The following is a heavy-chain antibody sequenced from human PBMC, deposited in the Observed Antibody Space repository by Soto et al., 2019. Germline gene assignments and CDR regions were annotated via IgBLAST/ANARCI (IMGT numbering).Heavy chain of an antibody. V-gene: IGHV3-9*01. Sequence: GGSLRLSCAASGFTFDDYAMHWVRQAPGKGLEWVSGISWNSGSIGYADSVKGRFTISRDNAKNSLYLQMNSLRAEDTALYYCAKDINYDSSGYPDYWGQGTLVTVSS. CDR2: ISWNSGSI. CDR1: GFTFDDYA. J-gene: IGHJ4*02. CDR3: AKDINYDSSGYPDY. D-gene: IGHD3-22*01.